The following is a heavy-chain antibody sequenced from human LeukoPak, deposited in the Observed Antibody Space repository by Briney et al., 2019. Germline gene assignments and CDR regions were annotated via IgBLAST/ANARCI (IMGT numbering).Heavy chain of an antibody. CDR1: GYTFTSYG. CDR2: ISAYNGNT. V-gene: IGHV1-18*01. Sequence: ASVKVSCKASGYTFTSYGIGWVRQAPGQGLEWMGWISAYNGNTNYAQKLQGRVTMTTDTSTSTAYMELRSLRSDDTAVYYCARVSRGSYRYYFDYWGQGTLVTVSS. J-gene: IGHJ4*02. CDR3: ARVSRGSYRYYFDY. D-gene: IGHD1-26*01.